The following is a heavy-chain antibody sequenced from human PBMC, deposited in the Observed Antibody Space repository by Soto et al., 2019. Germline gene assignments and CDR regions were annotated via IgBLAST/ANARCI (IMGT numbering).Heavy chain of an antibody. J-gene: IGHJ4*02. CDR3: ATSFRYFDN. CDR2: ASGAASHT. Sequence: GGSLRLSCAGSGFTPTTTPLSWVRQPPGKGLEWVATASGAASHTYYVDSVRGRFFISRDNSKNTVTLQMNNLTVDDPAVYYSATSFRYFDNWGQGTRVTVSS. CDR1: GFTPTTTP. D-gene: IGHD3-9*01. V-gene: IGHV3-23*01.